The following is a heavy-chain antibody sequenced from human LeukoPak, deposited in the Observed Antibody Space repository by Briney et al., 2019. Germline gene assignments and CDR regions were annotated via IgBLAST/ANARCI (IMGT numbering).Heavy chain of an antibody. J-gene: IGHJ4*02. CDR2: ISSNGGST. Sequence: GGSLRLSCAASGFTFSSYAMHWVRQAPGKGLEYVSAISSNGGSTYYANSVKGRFTISRDNSKNTLYLQMGSLRAEDMAVYYCARAVYPEDGYNFPDYWGQGTLVTVSS. D-gene: IGHD5-24*01. V-gene: IGHV3-64*01. CDR3: ARAVYPEDGYNFPDY. CDR1: GFTFSSYA.